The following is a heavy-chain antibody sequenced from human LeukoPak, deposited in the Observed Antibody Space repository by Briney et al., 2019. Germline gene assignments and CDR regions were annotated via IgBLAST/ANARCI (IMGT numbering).Heavy chain of an antibody. CDR3: AKPGEASNYYFDY. V-gene: IGHV3-23*01. CDR2: VRVNGRST. CDR1: GFALSTYD. Sequence: PGRSLRPSCTASGFALSTYDTSWVRQAPGKGLEWVSTVRVNGRSTYYADSVKGRFTISRDNSKNTLYLQMNSLRAEDTALYYCAKPGEASNYYFDYWGQGALVTVSS. D-gene: IGHD2-21*01. J-gene: IGHJ4*02.